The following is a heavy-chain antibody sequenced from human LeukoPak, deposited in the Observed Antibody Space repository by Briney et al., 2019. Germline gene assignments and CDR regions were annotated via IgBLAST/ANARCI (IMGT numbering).Heavy chain of an antibody. Sequence: PGGSLRLSCSVSAFTFNTFDNFAMNWVRQAPGKGLEWVAAISESGASTYYAASVKGRFTISRDNSENTLYLQMHGLRAGDTAVYYCVSHYYDDSAPGSWGQGTLVAVSS. J-gene: IGHJ5*02. V-gene: IGHV3-23*01. CDR1: AFTFNTFDNFA. D-gene: IGHD3-22*01. CDR3: VSHYYDDSAPGS. CDR2: ISESGAST.